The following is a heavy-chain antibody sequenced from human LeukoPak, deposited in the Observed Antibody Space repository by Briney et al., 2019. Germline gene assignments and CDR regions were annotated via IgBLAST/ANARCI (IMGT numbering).Heavy chain of an antibody. CDR3: VRGWRNMDV. CDR2: VNNNGGTT. V-gene: IGHV3-64D*06. J-gene: IGHJ6*02. D-gene: IGHD5-24*01. Sequence: PGGSLSLSCSASGFIFTSYPMHWVRQAPGKGLEYVAVVNNNGGTTYYADSVKGRFTISRDNSKNTLYLQMSSLRPEDTAVYYCVRGWRNMDVWGQETTVTVSS. CDR1: GFIFTSYP.